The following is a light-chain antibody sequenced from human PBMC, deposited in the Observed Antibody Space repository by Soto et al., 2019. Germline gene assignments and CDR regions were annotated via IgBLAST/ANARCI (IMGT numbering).Light chain of an antibody. V-gene: IGLV1-44*01. CDR2: TNN. Sequence: QLVLTQPPSASGTPGQRVTISCSGSSSNIGSYAVNWYQQLPGTAPKLLIYTNNQRPSEVPDRFSGSKSGTSASLAISGLQSEDEADYYCSVWDDSLNGYVFGTGTKLTVL. J-gene: IGLJ1*01. CDR3: SVWDDSLNGYV. CDR1: SSNIGSYA.